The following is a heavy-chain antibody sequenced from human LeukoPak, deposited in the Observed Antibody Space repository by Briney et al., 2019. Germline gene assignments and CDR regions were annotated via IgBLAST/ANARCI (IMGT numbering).Heavy chain of an antibody. CDR3: AKDRWDLPLPYFDY. V-gene: IGHV3-53*01. CDR2: IYSGGST. CDR1: GFTVSSNY. D-gene: IGHD1-26*01. Sequence: GGSLRLSCAASGFTVSSNYMSWVRQAPGKGLEWVSVIYSGGSTYYADSVKGRFTISRDNSKNTLYLQMNSLRAEDTAVYYCAKDRWDLPLPYFDYWGQGTLVTVSS. J-gene: IGHJ4*02.